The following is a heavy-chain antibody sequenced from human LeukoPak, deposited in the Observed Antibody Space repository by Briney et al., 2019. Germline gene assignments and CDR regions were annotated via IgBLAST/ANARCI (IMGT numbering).Heavy chain of an antibody. Sequence: PSETLSLTCTVSGASISSGSYYWSWIRQPAGKELEWIGRIYTRGSTNYNPSLKSRVTISVDTSKNQFSLKLSSVTATDAAVYYCARESPIIETRWGQGTLVTVSS. D-gene: IGHD2/OR15-2a*01. CDR2: IYTRGST. CDR3: ARESPIIETR. CDR1: GASISSGSYY. V-gene: IGHV4-61*02. J-gene: IGHJ4*02.